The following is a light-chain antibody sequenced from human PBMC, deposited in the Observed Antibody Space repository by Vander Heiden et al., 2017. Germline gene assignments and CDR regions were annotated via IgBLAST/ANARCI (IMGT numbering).Light chain of an antibody. CDR1: QSISSW. J-gene: IGKJ2*01. V-gene: IGKV1-5*03. Sequence: DIPMTQSPSTLSASVGDTVTLTLRARQSISSWVAWYQQKAGKAPKLLIYKASSLESGVPSRFSGSESGTEFTLTISSLQPDDFATYYCQQYKSYPYTFGQGTKLEIK. CDR3: QQYKSYPYT. CDR2: KAS.